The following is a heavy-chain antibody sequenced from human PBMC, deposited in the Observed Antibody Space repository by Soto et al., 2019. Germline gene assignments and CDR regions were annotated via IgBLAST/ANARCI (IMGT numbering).Heavy chain of an antibody. Sequence: GASVKVSCKASGYTFTSYYMHWVRQAPGQGLEWFGIINPSGGSTSYAQKFQGGVTMTRDTSTSTVYMELSSLRSEDTAVYYFARDGCSSTSCYGHTPYYFDYWGQGTLVTVSS. CDR3: ARDGCSSTSCYGHTPYYFDY. CDR1: GYTFTSYY. D-gene: IGHD2-2*01. CDR2: INPSGGST. J-gene: IGHJ4*02. V-gene: IGHV1-46*01.